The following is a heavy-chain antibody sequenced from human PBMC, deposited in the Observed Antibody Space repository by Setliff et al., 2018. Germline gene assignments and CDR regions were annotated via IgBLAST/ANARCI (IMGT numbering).Heavy chain of an antibody. CDR1: GFTFDDYG. CDR3: ARGFDNWNDVGFDY. CDR2: INWHGGST. Sequence: GGSLRLSCAASGFTFDDYGMSWVRQAPGKGLEWVSGINWHGGSTGYADSVKGRFTISRDNAKNSLYLQMNSLRAEDTALYCCARGFDNWNDVGFDYWGQGTRGTVSS. D-gene: IGHD1-20*01. V-gene: IGHV3-20*04. J-gene: IGHJ4*02.